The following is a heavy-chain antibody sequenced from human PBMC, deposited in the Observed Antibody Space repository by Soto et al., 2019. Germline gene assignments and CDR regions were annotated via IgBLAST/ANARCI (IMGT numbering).Heavy chain of an antibody. CDR3: ARGNPYMVRGVRAVHATFDY. D-gene: IGHD3-10*01. CDR1: GYTFTGYY. CDR2: INPNSGGT. V-gene: IGHV1-2*02. J-gene: IGHJ4*02. Sequence: ASVKVSCKASGYTFTGYYMHWVRQAPGQGLEWMGWINPNSGGTNYAQKFQGRVTMTRDTSISTAYMELSRLRSDDTAVYYCARGNPYMVRGVRAVHATFDYWAQGTLVTVSS.